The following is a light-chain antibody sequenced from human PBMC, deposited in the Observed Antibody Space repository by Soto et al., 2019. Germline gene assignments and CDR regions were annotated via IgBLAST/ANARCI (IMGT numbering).Light chain of an antibody. CDR1: QSVSSSY. V-gene: IGKV3-20*01. CDR2: GAS. Sequence: EIVLTQSPGTLSLSPGERATLSCRASQSVSSSYLAWYQQKPGQAPRLLIYGASSRATGIPDRFSGSGSGTDFTLTISRLEPEDFAVYYCQQYGSSSWTFGPGTKV. J-gene: IGKJ1*01. CDR3: QQYGSSSWT.